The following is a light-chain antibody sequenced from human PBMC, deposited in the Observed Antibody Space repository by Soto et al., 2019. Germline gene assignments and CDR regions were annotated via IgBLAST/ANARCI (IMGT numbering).Light chain of an antibody. CDR2: ATS. CDR1: QTPRTF. J-gene: IGKJ3*01. CDR3: QQPPYT. Sequence: DIRMTQSPSSLSASAGDRVTITCRASQTPRTFLNWYQQKPGKAPKLLIYATSTLQSGVPSRFSGRDSGADFTLTINNLQPEDFATYYCQQPPYTFGPGTKVDIK. V-gene: IGKV1-39*01.